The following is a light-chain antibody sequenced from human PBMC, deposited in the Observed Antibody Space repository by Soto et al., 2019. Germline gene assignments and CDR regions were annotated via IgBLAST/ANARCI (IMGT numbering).Light chain of an antibody. J-gene: IGLJ1*01. CDR2: GVS. CDR3: SSYAGSNNLYV. V-gene: IGLV2-8*01. Sequence: QSALTQPASVSGSPGQSITLSCTGTNSDVGGQNFVSWYQQHPGKAPKVMIYGVSKRPSGVPDRFSGSKSGNTASLTVSGLQAEDEADYYCSSYAGSNNLYVFGTGTKVTVL. CDR1: NSDVGGQNF.